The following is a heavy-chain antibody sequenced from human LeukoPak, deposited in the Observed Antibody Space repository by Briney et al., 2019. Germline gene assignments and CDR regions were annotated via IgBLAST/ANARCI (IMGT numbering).Heavy chain of an antibody. Sequence: SETLSLTCTVSGGSINTDHWSWIRLPAGKGLEWIGRLHTSGSGSATYNPSLKSRAIVSIDKSKNQFSLNLLSVTAADTAVYYCAREPARVPDYYFDYWGQGTLVTASS. D-gene: IGHD2-2*01. CDR3: AREPARVPDYYFDY. V-gene: IGHV4-4*07. J-gene: IGHJ4*02. CDR1: GGSINTDH. CDR2: LHTSGSGSA.